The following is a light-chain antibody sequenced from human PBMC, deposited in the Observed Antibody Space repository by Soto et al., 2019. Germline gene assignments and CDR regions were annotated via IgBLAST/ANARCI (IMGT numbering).Light chain of an antibody. J-gene: IGKJ3*01. CDR2: RAS. Sequence: DIQMTQSPSTLSASVGDRVTITCRASQSISGWLAWYQQKPGKAPDLLIYRASNLESGVPSRFSGSGSGTECSLTISSLQPDDFATYYCQQYNSYPLTFGPGTIVDIK. CDR3: QQYNSYPLT. V-gene: IGKV1-5*03. CDR1: QSISGW.